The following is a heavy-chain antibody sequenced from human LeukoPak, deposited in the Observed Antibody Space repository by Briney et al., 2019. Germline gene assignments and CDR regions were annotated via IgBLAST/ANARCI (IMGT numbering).Heavy chain of an antibody. J-gene: IGHJ6*03. CDR2: IKQDGSEK. V-gene: IGHV3-7*01. D-gene: IGHD6-19*01. Sequence: PGGSLRLSCAASGFTFSSYWMSWVRQAPGKGLEWVANIKQDGSEKYYVDSVKGRFTISRDNAKNSLYLQVNSLRAEDTAVYYCARDKAVAGYYYYYMDVWGKGTTVTVSS. CDR3: ARDKAVAGYYYYYMDV. CDR1: GFTFSSYW.